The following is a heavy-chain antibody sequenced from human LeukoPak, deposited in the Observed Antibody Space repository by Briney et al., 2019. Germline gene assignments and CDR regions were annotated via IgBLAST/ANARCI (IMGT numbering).Heavy chain of an antibody. D-gene: IGHD6-13*01. V-gene: IGHV1-2*02. CDR2: INPNSGGT. J-gene: IGHJ1*01. Sequence: ASVKVSCKASGYTSSGYYMNWVRQAPGQGLEWMGWINPNSGGTNYAQKFQGRVTMTRDTSISTAYMELSRLRSDDTAVYYCARGGSSWSSEYFQHWGQGTLVTVS. CDR1: GYTSSGYY. CDR3: ARGGSSWSSEYFQH.